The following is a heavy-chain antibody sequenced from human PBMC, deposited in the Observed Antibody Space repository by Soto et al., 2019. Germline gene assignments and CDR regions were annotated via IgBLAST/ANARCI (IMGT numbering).Heavy chain of an antibody. D-gene: IGHD3-16*01. CDR3: ARDRGARVSHSHYDGMEV. CDR2: ISTTSRFT. V-gene: IGHV3-11*06. Sequence: GSLRLSCAASEFTFSDYYMSWIRQAPGKGLEWISYISTTSRFTKYADSVKGRFTVSRDNAKNLLYLQMDSLRAEDTAVYYCARDRGARVSHSHYDGMEVWGQGTTVTVYS. CDR1: EFTFSDYY. J-gene: IGHJ6*02.